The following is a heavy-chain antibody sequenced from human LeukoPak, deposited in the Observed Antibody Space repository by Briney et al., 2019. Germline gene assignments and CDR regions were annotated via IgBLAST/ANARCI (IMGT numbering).Heavy chain of an antibody. CDR3: ARSRDIVVVPAAIDWFDP. V-gene: IGHV1-69*04. D-gene: IGHD2-2*02. J-gene: IGHJ5*02. Sequence: ASVKVSCKASGGTFSSYAISWVRQAPGQGLEWMGRIIPILGIANYAQKFQGRVTITADKSTSTAYMELSSLRSEDTAVYYCARSRDIVVVPAAIDWFDPWGQGTLVTVSS. CDR2: IIPILGIA. CDR1: GGTFSSYA.